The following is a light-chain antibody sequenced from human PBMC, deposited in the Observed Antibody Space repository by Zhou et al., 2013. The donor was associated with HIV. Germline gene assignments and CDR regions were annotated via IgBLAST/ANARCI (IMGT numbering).Light chain of an antibody. Sequence: IQLTQSPSSLSASVGDRVTITCRASQGISSYLAWYQQKPGKVPKLLIYTASTLQSGVPSRFRGSGSGTEFTLTIENLQLEDLATYYCHQTHRIVPTFGGGTKVDLK. CDR3: HQTHRIVPT. CDR2: TAS. V-gene: IGKV1-9*01. J-gene: IGKJ4*01. CDR1: QGISSY.